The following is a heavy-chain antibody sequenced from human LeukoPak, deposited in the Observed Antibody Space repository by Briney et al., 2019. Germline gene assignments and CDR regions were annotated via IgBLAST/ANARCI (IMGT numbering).Heavy chain of an antibody. J-gene: IGHJ5*02. CDR3: ARPQYCSGTSCYWFDP. D-gene: IGHD2-2*01. CDR1: GGSISSDDYC. V-gene: IGHV4-31*03. CDR2: IYYSGST. Sequence: PSETLSLTCSVSGGSISSDDYCWNWIRQHPGKGLEWIGCIYYSGSTYYNPSLKSRVALSVDTSKNQFSLKLSSLTAADTAVYYCARPQYCSGTSCYWFDPWGQGTLVTVSS.